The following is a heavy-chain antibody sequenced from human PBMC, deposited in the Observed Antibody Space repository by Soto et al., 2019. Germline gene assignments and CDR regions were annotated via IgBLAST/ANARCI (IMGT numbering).Heavy chain of an antibody. V-gene: IGHV3-7*03. Sequence: PGGSLRRSCAASGFTFSSYWMSWVRQAPGKGLEWVANIKQDGSENYYVDSVRGRFTISRDNAKNSLYLQMNRLRAEDTAVYYCVRDFQGRYGYGPFDYWGQGTPVTVSS. CDR3: VRDFQGRYGYGPFDY. CDR1: GFTFSSYW. CDR2: IKQDGSEN. D-gene: IGHD5-18*01. J-gene: IGHJ4*02.